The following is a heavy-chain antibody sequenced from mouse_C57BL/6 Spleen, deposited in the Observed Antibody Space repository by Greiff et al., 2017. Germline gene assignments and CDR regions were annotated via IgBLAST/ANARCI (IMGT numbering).Heavy chain of an antibody. CDR3: NRAMDY. CDR1: GFTFSDAW. Sequence: EVKLMESGGGLVQPGGSMKLSCAASGFTFSDAWMDWVRRSPEKGLEWVAEIRNKANNHATYYAESVKGRFTISRDDSKSSVYLQMNSLRAEDTGIYYCNRAMDYWGQGTSVTVSS. CDR2: IRNKANNHAT. J-gene: IGHJ4*01. V-gene: IGHV6-6*01.